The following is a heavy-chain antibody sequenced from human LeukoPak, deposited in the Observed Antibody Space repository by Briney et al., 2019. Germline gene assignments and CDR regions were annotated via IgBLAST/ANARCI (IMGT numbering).Heavy chain of an antibody. V-gene: IGHV4-39*01. CDR1: GGSISSSSYY. CDR3: ARLAPLVYFDY. J-gene: IGHJ4*02. CDR2: IYYSGST. D-gene: IGHD2-8*02. Sequence: SETLSLTCTVSGGSISSSSYYWGWIRQPPGKGLAWIGSIYYSGSTYYNPSLKSRVTISVDTSKNQFSLKLSSVTAADTAVYYCARLAPLVYFDYWGQGTLVTVSS.